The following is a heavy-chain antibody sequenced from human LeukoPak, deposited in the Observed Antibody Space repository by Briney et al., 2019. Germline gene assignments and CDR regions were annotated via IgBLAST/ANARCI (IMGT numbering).Heavy chain of an antibody. V-gene: IGHV1-69*13. CDR2: IIPIFGTA. J-gene: IGHJ4*02. Sequence: PGASVKVSCKASGGTFSSYAISWVRQAPGQGLEWMGGIIPIFGTANYAQKFQGRVTITADESTSTAYMELSSLRSEDTAVYYCATDKKGVYPVTMVRGVEDWGQGTLVTVSS. D-gene: IGHD3-10*01. CDR1: GGTFSSYA. CDR3: ATDKKGVYPVTMVRGVED.